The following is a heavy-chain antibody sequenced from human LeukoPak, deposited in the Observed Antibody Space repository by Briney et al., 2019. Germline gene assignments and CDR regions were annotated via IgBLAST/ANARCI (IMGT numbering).Heavy chain of an antibody. V-gene: IGHV3-7*01. CDR1: GFTFSSYW. Sequence: GGSLRLSCAASGFTFSSYWVSWVRQAPGKGLEWVANIKQGGSEKYYVDSVKGRFTISRDNAKNSLYLQMNSLRAEDTAVYYCARDSYDSSGYDNYFDYWGQGTLVTVSS. J-gene: IGHJ4*02. CDR3: ARDSYDSSGYDNYFDY. CDR2: IKQGGSEK. D-gene: IGHD3-22*01.